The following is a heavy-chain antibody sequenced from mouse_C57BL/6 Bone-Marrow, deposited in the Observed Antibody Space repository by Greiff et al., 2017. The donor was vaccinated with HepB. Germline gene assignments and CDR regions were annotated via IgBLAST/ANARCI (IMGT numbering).Heavy chain of an antibody. Sequence: VKLMESGAELVRPGASVTLSCKASGYTFTDYEMHWVKQTPVHGLEWIGAIDPETGGTAYNQKFKGKAILTADKSSSTAYMELRSLTSEDSAVYYCTRKGRSTMVTHYWGQGTTLTVSS. CDR3: TRKGRSTMVTHY. CDR2: IDPETGGT. CDR1: GYTFTDYE. V-gene: IGHV1-15*01. D-gene: IGHD2-2*01. J-gene: IGHJ2*01.